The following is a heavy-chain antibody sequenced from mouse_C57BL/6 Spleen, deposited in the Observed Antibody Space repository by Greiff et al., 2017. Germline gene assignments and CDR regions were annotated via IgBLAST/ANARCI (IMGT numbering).Heavy chain of an antibody. CDR3: AREGGYGPFAY. J-gene: IGHJ3*01. D-gene: IGHD1-1*02. V-gene: IGHV1-22*01. CDR2: INPNNGGT. CDR1: GYTFTDYN. Sequence: EVQLLQSGPELVKPGASVKMSCKASGYTFTDYNMHWVKQSHGKSLEWIGYINPNNGGTSYNQKFKGKATLTVNKSSSTAYMELRSLTSEDSAVYYCAREGGYGPFAYWGQGTLVTVSA.